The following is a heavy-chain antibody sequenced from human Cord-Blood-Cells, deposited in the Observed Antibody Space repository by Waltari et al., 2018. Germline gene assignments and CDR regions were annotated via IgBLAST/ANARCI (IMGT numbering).Heavy chain of an antibody. CDR2: ISAYNGNT. D-gene: IGHD3-16*01. J-gene: IGHJ4*02. V-gene: IGHV1-18*01. CDR3: ARDQFMITLPLDY. Sequence: MGWISAYNGNTNYAQKLQGRVTMTTDTSTSTAYMELRSLRSDDTAVYYCARDQFMITLPLDYWGQGTLVTVSS.